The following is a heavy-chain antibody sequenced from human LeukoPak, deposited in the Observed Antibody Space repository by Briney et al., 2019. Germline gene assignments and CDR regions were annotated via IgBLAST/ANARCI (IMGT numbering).Heavy chain of an antibody. CDR1: GGSISSYY. D-gene: IGHD6-13*01. CDR3: ARLISAADYYYYMDV. CDR2: IYYSGST. J-gene: IGHJ6*03. V-gene: IGHV4-59*01. Sequence: SETLSLTCTVSGGSISSYYWSWIRQPPGKGLEWIGYIYYSGSTNYNPSLKSRVTISVKTSKNQFSLKLRSVTAADTAVYYCARLISAADYYYYMDVWGKGTTVTVSS.